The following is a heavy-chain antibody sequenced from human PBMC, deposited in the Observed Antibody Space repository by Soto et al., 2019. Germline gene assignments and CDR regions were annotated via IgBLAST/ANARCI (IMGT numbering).Heavy chain of an antibody. CDR1: GGSIRSEGYY. J-gene: IGHJ3*01. CDR3: ARRHDILTRSDSFDV. Sequence: QVQLQESGPGLVKPSQTLSLTCTLSGGSIRSEGYYWPWIRQHPGKGLERIGDFYYSGTTSYNPSHKSRLTISGDASTNPFSLRRSSVTAADTAMYSCARRHDILTRSDSFDVWGRGTMVTVSS. CDR2: FYYSGTT. D-gene: IGHD3-9*01. V-gene: IGHV4-31*03.